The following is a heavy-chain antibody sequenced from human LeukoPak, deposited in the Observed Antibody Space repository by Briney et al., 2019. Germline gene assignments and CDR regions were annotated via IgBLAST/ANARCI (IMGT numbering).Heavy chain of an antibody. Sequence: PSETLSLTCTVSGYSISSGYYWGWIRQPPGKGLEWIGSIYHSGSTYYNPSLKSRVTISVDTSKNQFSLKLSSVTAADTAVYYCAREIPDSSSGVPYFDYWGQGTLVTVSS. V-gene: IGHV4-38-2*02. CDR1: GYSISSGYY. J-gene: IGHJ4*02. D-gene: IGHD6-6*01. CDR2: IYHSGST. CDR3: AREIPDSSSGVPYFDY.